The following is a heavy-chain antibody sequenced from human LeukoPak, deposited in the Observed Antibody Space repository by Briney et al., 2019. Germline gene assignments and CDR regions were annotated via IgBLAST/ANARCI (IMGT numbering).Heavy chain of an antibody. CDR1: GFTFSSYS. Sequence: PGGSLRLSCAASGFTFSSYSMNWVRQAPGKGLEWVSAISNNGGYTYYADSVQGRFTISRDNSKSTLYLQMNSLKAEDTAVYYCITRGVVAWGQGTLVTVSS. CDR3: ITRGVVA. CDR2: ISNNGGYT. V-gene: IGHV3-23*01. J-gene: IGHJ4*02. D-gene: IGHD2-15*01.